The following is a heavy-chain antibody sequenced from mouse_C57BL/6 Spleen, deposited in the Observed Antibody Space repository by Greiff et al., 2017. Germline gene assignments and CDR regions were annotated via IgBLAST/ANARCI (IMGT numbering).Heavy chain of an antibody. D-gene: IGHD1-1*01. J-gene: IGHJ1*03. CDR2: IYPRDGST. CDR1: GYTFTSYD. CDR3: ARWYYGSDWYFDV. Sequence: QVQLQQSGPELVKPGASVKLSCKASGYTFTSYDINWVKQRPGQGLEWIGWIYPRDGSTKYNEKFKGKATLTVDTSSSTAYMELHSLTSEDSAVYFCARWYYGSDWYFDVWGTGTTVTVAS. V-gene: IGHV1-85*01.